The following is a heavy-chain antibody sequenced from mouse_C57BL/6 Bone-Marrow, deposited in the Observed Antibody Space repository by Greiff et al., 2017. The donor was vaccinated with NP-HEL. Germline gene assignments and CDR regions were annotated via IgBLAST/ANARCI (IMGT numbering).Heavy chain of an antibody. D-gene: IGHD3-2*02. V-gene: IGHV1-66*01. J-gene: IGHJ2*01. CDR1: GYSFTSYY. CDR2: IYPGSGNT. Sequence: QVQLQQSGPELVKPGASVKISCKASGYSFTSYYIHWVKQRPGQGLEWIGWIYPGSGNTKYNEKFKGKATLTADTSSSTAYMPLSSLTSEDSAVDYCARSSSGYPFDYWGQGTTLTVSS. CDR3: ARSSSGYPFDY.